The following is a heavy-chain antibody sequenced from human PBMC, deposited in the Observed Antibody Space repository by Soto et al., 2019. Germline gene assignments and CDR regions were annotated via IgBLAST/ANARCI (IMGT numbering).Heavy chain of an antibody. CDR1: GFNTRIYS. Sequence: GGSLRPSCTASGFNTRIYSMSWVRQTPGNGLEWVAALSRSGGATYYADSVRGRFTISRDASKDTLFLQMSNLRAEDTALYYCSKGEMSTIRNSFDPWGQGTLVTVSS. CDR2: LSRSGGAT. D-gene: IGHD1-7*01. V-gene: IGHV3-23*01. CDR3: SKGEMSTIRNSFDP. J-gene: IGHJ5*02.